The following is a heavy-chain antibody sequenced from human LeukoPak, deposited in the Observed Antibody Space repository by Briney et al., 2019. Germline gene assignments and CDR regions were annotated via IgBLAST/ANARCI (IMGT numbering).Heavy chain of an antibody. D-gene: IGHD6-19*01. CDR2: IYSGGNV. Sequence: SGGSLRLTCTASEFSVSGNYMNWVRQAPGKGLEWVSVIYSGGNVYYADSVKGRFTISRDNSKNTLHLQMNSLRAEDTAVYYCVKKRAVAGTGNPSWGQGTLVTVSS. CDR3: VKKRAVAGTGNPS. V-gene: IGHV3-66*02. CDR1: EFSVSGNY. J-gene: IGHJ4*02.